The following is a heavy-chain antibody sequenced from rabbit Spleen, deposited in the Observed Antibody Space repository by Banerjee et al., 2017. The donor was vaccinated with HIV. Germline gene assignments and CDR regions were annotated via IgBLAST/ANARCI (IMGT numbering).Heavy chain of an antibody. V-gene: IGHV1S45*01. Sequence: QEQLVESGGGLVQPEGSLTLTCTASGFSFSSSYYMCWVRQAPGKGLEWIGRINTGSDTASYATWAKGRFTISRTSSTTVTLQMTSLTAADTATYFCARSINWANRALNLWGPGTLVTVS. CDR1: GFSFSSSYY. CDR2: INTGSDTA. D-gene: IGHD1-1*01. J-gene: IGHJ4*01. CDR3: ARSINWANRALNL.